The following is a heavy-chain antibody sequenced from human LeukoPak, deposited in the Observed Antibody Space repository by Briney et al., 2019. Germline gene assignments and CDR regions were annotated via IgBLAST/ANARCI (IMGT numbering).Heavy chain of an antibody. CDR1: GFTFSSYE. J-gene: IGHJ3*02. Sequence: GGSLRLSCAASGFTFSSYEMNWVRQAPGRGLEWVSYISSSGSTIYYADSVKVRFTISRDNAKNSLYLQMNSLRAEDTAVYYCASRDGTGGIFFDIWGQGTMVTVSS. V-gene: IGHV3-48*03. CDR3: ASRDGTGGIFFDI. CDR2: ISSSGSTI. D-gene: IGHD5-24*01.